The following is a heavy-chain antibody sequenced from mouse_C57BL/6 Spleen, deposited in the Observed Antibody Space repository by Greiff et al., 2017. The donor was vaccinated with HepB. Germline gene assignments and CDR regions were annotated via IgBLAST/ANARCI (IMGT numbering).Heavy chain of an antibody. V-gene: IGHV3-1*01. CDR2: ISYSGST. CDR1: GYSITSGYD. Sequence: EVQGVESGPGMVKPSQSLSLTCTVTGYSITSGYDWHWIRHFPGNKLEWMGYISYSGSTNYNPSLKSRISITHDTSKNHFFLKLNSVTTEDTATYYCARGTTGGAMDYWGQGTSVTVSS. J-gene: IGHJ4*01. D-gene: IGHD1-1*01. CDR3: ARGTTGGAMDY.